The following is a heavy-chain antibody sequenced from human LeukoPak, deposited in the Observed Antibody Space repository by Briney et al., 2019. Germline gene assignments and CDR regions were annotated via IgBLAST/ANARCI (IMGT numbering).Heavy chain of an antibody. Sequence: GGSLRLSCAASGFTFGDYAMTWVRQAPGKGLEWVSYISSSGGTIYYADSVKGRFTISRDSAKNSLFLQMNSLRAEDTALYYCARGYSGTYYDYWGQGTLVTVSS. CDR3: ARGYSGTYYDY. D-gene: IGHD1-26*01. CDR1: GFTFGDYA. J-gene: IGHJ4*02. V-gene: IGHV3-48*03. CDR2: ISSSGGTI.